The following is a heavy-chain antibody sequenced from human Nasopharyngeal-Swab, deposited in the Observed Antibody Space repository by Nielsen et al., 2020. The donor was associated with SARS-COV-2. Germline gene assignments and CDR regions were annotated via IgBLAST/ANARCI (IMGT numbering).Heavy chain of an antibody. V-gene: IGHV4-39*01. Sequence: SETRSLTCTVSGGSSSSSSYEWGWIRQPLGKGLEWIGSLYYSGRTYYNPSLKRRVTMSVDPSKKQLSLKLSSVSAADTAVYYCARISWVWFGEFQYYFDYWGQGTLVTVSS. CDR1: GGSSSSSSYE. D-gene: IGHD3-10*01. CDR3: ARISWVWFGEFQYYFDY. CDR2: LYYSGRT. J-gene: IGHJ4*02.